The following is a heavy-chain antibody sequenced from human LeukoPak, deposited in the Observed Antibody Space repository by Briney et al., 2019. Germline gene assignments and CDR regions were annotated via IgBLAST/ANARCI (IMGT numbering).Heavy chain of an antibody. CDR2: IYNTGST. Sequence: PSETLSLTCAVSGGSISSYYWSWIRQPPGKGLEWIGYIYNTGSTNYNPSLKSRVTISLDTSKNQFSLKLSSVTAADTAVYYCARSLEWLLFTAGGDAFDIWGQGTVVTVSS. CDR1: GGSISSYY. V-gene: IGHV4-59*08. CDR3: ARSLEWLLFTAGGDAFDI. D-gene: IGHD3-3*01. J-gene: IGHJ3*02.